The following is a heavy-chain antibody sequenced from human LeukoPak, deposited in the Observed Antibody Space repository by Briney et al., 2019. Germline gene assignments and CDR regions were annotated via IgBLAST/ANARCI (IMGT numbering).Heavy chain of an antibody. Sequence: SQTLSLTCTVSGVSLSSGDYYWSWVRQSPGKVLEWIGYIYHTGNTYYNPSLKSRVTISVDTSKNQFSLKLSSVTAADTAVYYCARDRGGYTYSHDYWGQGTLVTVSS. J-gene: IGHJ4*02. D-gene: IGHD5-18*01. CDR1: GVSLSSGDYY. V-gene: IGHV4-30-4*01. CDR3: ARDRGGYTYSHDY. CDR2: IYHTGNT.